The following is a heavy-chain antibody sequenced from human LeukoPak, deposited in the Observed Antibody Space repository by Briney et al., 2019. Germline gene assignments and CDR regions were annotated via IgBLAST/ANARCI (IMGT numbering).Heavy chain of an antibody. J-gene: IGHJ4*02. CDR2: INHSGST. D-gene: IGHD3-9*01. Sequence: SETLSLTCAVYGWSFSGYYWSWIRQPPGKGLEWIGEINHSGSTNYNPSLKSRVTISVDTSKNQFSLKLSSVTAADTAVYYCARFRVLRYFDWSGYYFGYWGQGTLVTVSS. CDR1: GWSFSGYY. CDR3: ARFRVLRYFDWSGYYFGY. V-gene: IGHV4-34*01.